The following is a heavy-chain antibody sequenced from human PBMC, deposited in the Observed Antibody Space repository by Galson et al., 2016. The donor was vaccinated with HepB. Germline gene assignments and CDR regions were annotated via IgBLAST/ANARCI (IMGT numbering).Heavy chain of an antibody. Sequence: SLRLSCAASGFTFSSYGMHWVRQAPGKGLEWVAVIWYDGSNKYYADSVKGRFTISRDNSKNTLYLQMNNLRAEDTAVYYCAKESAIHCGVDCAAFDMWGQGTMVSVSS. CDR3: AKESAIHCGVDCAAFDM. J-gene: IGHJ3*02. D-gene: IGHD2-21*02. CDR1: GFTFSSYG. V-gene: IGHV3-33*06. CDR2: IWYDGSNK.